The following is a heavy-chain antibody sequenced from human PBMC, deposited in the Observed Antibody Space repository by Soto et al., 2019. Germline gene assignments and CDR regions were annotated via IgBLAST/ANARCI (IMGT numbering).Heavy chain of an antibody. CDR2: ISAHNGNT. CDR3: ARWRSGDY. D-gene: IGHD3-10*01. V-gene: IGHV1-18*01. Sequence: QVHLVQSGAAVKKPWASVKVSCKASGYTLTCYGITWVRQAPGQGLEWMGWISAHNGNTDYAQKLQGRVIVTRNTSTSTAYMELRSLISDDTSVYYCARWRSGDYWGQGALVTVSS. J-gene: IGHJ4*02. CDR1: GYTLTCYG.